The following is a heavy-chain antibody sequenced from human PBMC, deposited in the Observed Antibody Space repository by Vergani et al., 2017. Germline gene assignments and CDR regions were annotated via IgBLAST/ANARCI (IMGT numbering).Heavy chain of an antibody. CDR1: GYTFTGYY. D-gene: IGHD6-13*01. CDR3: ARLEAIAAAGGMDV. CDR2: INPNSGGT. J-gene: IGHJ6*02. Sequence: QVQLVQSGAEVKKPGASVKVSCKASGYTFTGYYMHWVRQAPGQGLEWMGWINPNSGGTNYAKKFQGRVTMTRDTSISTAYRERSRLLSDDTAVYYGARLEAIAAAGGMDVWGQGTTVSVSS. V-gene: IGHV1-2*02.